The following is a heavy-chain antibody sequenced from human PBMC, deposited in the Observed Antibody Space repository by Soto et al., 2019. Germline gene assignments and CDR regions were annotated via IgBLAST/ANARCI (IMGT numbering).Heavy chain of an antibody. CDR3: ARGRGGGVRGVYYYGMDV. CDR2: INHSGST. D-gene: IGHD3-10*01. Sequence: QVQLQQWGAGLLKPSETLSLTCAVYGGSFSGYYWSWIRQPPGKGLEWIGEINHSGSTNYNPSLKRRVTISVDTSKNQFSLKLSSVAAEDTAVYYCARGRGGGVRGVYYYGMDVWGQGTTVTVSS. J-gene: IGHJ6*02. V-gene: IGHV4-34*01. CDR1: GGSFSGYY.